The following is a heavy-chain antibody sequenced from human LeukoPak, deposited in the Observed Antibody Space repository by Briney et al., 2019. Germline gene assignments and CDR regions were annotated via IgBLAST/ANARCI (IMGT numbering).Heavy chain of an antibody. V-gene: IGHV4-61*02. D-gene: IGHD6-13*01. CDR3: ARVPIAALRYYYYYMDV. J-gene: IGHJ6*03. Sequence: PSETLSLTCTVSGGSISSGSYYWSWIRQPAGKGLEWIGRIYTSGSTNYNPSLKSRVTISVDTSKNHFSLKLSSATAADTAVYYCARVPIAALRYYYYYMDVWGKGTTVTVSS. CDR1: GGSISSGSYY. CDR2: IYTSGST.